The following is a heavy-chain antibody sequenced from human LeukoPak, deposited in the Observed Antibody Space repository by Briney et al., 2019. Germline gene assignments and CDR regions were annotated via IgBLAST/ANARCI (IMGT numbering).Heavy chain of an antibody. CDR2: ISSSTSII. V-gene: IGHV3-48*02. CDR3: ARDGGKGGNSDY. D-gene: IGHD2-15*01. J-gene: IGHJ4*02. Sequence: PGGSLRLSCAASGFSFSSYSMNWVRQAPGKGLQWVSYISSSTSIIYYADSVKGRFTISRDNAKNSLYLQMNSLRDEDTAVYYCARDGGKGGNSDYWGQGTLATVSS. CDR1: GFSFSSYS.